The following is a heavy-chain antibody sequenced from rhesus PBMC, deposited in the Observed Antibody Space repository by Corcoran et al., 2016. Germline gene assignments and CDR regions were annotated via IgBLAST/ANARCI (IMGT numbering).Heavy chain of an antibody. CDR1: GFTFSANW. CDR3: AKDLVWNALDV. J-gene: IGHJ5-2*02. Sequence: EVQLAESGGGLVQPGGSLRLSCAASGFTFSANWLCWVCQVPGKGLEWVAGIRNDGNSTNDADSVKGRVTISRENDKNALYLQMNGLRPEDTAVYYCAKDLVWNALDVWGRGVLVTVSS. D-gene: IGHD2-39*01. CDR2: IRNDGNST. V-gene: IGHV3-119*01.